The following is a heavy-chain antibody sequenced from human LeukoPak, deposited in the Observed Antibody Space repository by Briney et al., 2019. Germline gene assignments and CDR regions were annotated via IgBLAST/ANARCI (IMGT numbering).Heavy chain of an antibody. CDR1: GFTVSSNY. V-gene: IGHV3-53*01. D-gene: IGHD2-2*01. J-gene: IGHJ6*02. CDR3: AKGGDIVVVPAAGYYYYGMDV. CDR2: IYSGGST. Sequence: GGSLRLSCAASGFTVSSNYMSWVRQATGKGLEWVSVIYSGGSTYYADAVKGRFTISRDNSKNTLYLQMNSLRAEDTAVYYWAKGGDIVVVPAAGYYYYGMDVWGQGTTVTVSS.